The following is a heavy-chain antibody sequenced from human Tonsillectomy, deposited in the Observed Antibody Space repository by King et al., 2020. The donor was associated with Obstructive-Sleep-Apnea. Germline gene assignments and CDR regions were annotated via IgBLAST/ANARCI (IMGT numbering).Heavy chain of an antibody. CDR2: INTRGTT. D-gene: IGHD3-10*01. V-gene: IGHV3-23*01. CDR1: GFTFSNYA. Sequence: ESGGGMVQPGGSLRLSCLASGFTFSNYAISWVRQAPGKGLEWVSAINTRGTTFYAASARGRFTISRDNSKYTVNLQVNSLRAEDTALYYCAKEGGGSGIYWVDSWGQGTLVTVSS. J-gene: IGHJ4*02. CDR3: AKEGGGSGIYWVDS.